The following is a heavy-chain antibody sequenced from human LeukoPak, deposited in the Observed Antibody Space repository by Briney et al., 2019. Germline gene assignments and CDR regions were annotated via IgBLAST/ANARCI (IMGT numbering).Heavy chain of an antibody. V-gene: IGHV1-46*01. J-gene: IGHJ5*02. CDR2: INPSGGST. CDR3: ARDVGITVADSFDP. D-gene: IGHD6-13*01. Sequence: ASVKVSCKASGYTFTGYYMQWVRQAPGQGLEWVGIINPSGGSTSYAQKFQGRVTMTTDTSTSTVYMEVRGLRSDDTAMYYCARDVGITVADSFDPWGQGTLVTVSS. CDR1: GYTFTGYY.